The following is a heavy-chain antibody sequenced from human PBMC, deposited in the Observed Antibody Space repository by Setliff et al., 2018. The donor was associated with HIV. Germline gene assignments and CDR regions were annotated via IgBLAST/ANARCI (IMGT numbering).Heavy chain of an antibody. V-gene: IGHV1-2*04. J-gene: IGHJ4*02. CDR2: INPNSGGT. CDR3: TRDRAKSKATFDS. Sequence: ASVKVSCKASGYTFTGYYMHWVRQAPGQGLEWMGWINPNSGGTNYAQKFQGWVTMTRDTSISTAYMELSRLRSDDTAVYYCTRDRAKSKATFDSWGQGTLVTVSS. CDR1: GYTFTGYY. D-gene: IGHD3-10*01.